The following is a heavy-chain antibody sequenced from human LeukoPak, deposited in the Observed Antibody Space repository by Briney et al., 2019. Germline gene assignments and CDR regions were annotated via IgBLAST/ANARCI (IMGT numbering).Heavy chain of an antibody. CDR3: VKEGPGYYDSSGYFAYFDY. J-gene: IGHJ4*02. V-gene: IGHV3-64D*09. CDR1: GFIFSTYG. CDR2: ISSNGGST. D-gene: IGHD3-22*01. Sequence: PGGSLRLSCSASGFIFSTYGMNWVRQAPGKGLEYVSVISSNGGSTYYADSVKGRFTISRDNSKNTLYLQMSSLRTEDTAVYYCVKEGPGYYDSSGYFAYFDYWGQGTLVTVSS.